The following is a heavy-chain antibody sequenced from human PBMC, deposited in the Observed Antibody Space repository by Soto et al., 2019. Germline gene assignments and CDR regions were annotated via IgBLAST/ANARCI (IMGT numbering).Heavy chain of an antibody. J-gene: IGHJ4*02. V-gene: IGHV4-30-4*01. CDR2: IYYSGST. CDR1: GGSISSGDFY. D-gene: IGHD3-16*01. CDR3: ARADDFSERFDY. Sequence: PSETLSLTCTVSGGSISSGDFYWSWIRQPPGKGLELIGNIYYSGSTYYNPSLRSRAIMSVDTSQNQFSLKLSSLTAADTAVYFCARADDFSERFDYWGQGALFTVS.